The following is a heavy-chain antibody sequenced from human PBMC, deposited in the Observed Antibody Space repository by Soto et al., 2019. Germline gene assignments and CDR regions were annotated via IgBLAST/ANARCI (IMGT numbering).Heavy chain of an antibody. Sequence: SETLSLTCTVSGGSISSYYWSWIRQPPGKGLEWIGYIYYSGSTNYNPSLKSRVTISVDTSKNQFSLKLSSVTAADTAVYYCARDRHYGGTTYYFDYWGQGTLVTVSS. CDR3: ARDRHYGGTTYYFDY. CDR1: GGSISSYY. D-gene: IGHD4-17*01. V-gene: IGHV4-59*01. J-gene: IGHJ4*02. CDR2: IYYSGST.